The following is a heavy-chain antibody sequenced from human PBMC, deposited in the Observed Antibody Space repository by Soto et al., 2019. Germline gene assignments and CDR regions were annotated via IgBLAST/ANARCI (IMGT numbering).Heavy chain of an antibody. CDR1: GYTFTNYN. Sequence: QVQLVQSGAEVKKPGASVKVSCKASGYTFTNYNINWVRQATGLGLEWMGWMNPNSGNTGYAQKFQGRVTMTRSTSISTAYMELSSLRSEDTAVYYCAREDYYGSGSYAYWGQGTLVTVSS. CDR2: MNPNSGNT. J-gene: IGHJ4*02. V-gene: IGHV1-8*01. D-gene: IGHD3-10*01. CDR3: AREDYYGSGSYAY.